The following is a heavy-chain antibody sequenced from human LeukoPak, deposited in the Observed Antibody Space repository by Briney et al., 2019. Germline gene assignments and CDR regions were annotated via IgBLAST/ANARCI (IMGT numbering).Heavy chain of an antibody. D-gene: IGHD6-19*01. CDR1: GFTFNSYW. Sequence: GGSLRLSCAASGFTFNSYWMHWVRQAPGGGLGWVSRISSDESSTSYADSVKGRLTISRDNTKNTLYLQMNSLRVEDTAVYYCARAHAVAGTNWFDPWGQGTLVTVSS. CDR2: ISSDESST. V-gene: IGHV3-74*01. J-gene: IGHJ5*02. CDR3: ARAHAVAGTNWFDP.